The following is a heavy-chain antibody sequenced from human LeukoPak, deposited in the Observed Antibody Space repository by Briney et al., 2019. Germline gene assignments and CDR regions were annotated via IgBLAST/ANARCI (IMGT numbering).Heavy chain of an antibody. Sequence: GGSLRLSCAASGFTFDDYAMHWVRQAPGKGLEWVSGISWNSGSIGYADSVKGRFTISRDNSKNTLYLQMNSLRAEDTAVYYCAKDPRVNYDILTSSYYFDYWGQGTLVTVSS. CDR1: GFTFDDYA. J-gene: IGHJ4*02. CDR3: AKDPRVNYDILTSSYYFDY. D-gene: IGHD3-9*01. V-gene: IGHV3-9*01. CDR2: ISWNSGSI.